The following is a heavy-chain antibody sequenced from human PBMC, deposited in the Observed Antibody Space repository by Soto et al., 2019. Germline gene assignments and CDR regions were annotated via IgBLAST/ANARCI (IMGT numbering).Heavy chain of an antibody. CDR2: ILYDGSNK. CDR3: ARDYDSSGYYYNRLDP. V-gene: IGHV3-30-3*01. CDR1: GFTFSSYA. Sequence: QVQLVESGGGVVQPGRSLRLSCAASGFTFSSYAMHWVRQAPGKGLEWVAVILYDGSNKYYADSVKGRFTISRDNSKNTLYLQMNSLRAEDTAGYYCARDYDSSGYYYNRLDPWGQGTLVTVSS. D-gene: IGHD3-22*01. J-gene: IGHJ5*02.